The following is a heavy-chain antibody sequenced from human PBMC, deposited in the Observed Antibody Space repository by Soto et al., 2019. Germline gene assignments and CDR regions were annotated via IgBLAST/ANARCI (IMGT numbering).Heavy chain of an antibody. J-gene: IGHJ4*02. V-gene: IGHV2-5*02. D-gene: IGHD6-19*01. CDR2: IYWDDDK. Sequence: QITLKESGPTLVKPTQTLTLTCTFSGFSLSSTRMAVGWIRQPPGKALEWLALIYWDDDKRYSPFLKSRLTITQDTSKNQVVLTMSNMDPVDTARYYCAHIVVAGLGYYFDYWGQGTQVTVSS. CDR1: GFSLSSTRMA. CDR3: AHIVVAGLGYYFDY.